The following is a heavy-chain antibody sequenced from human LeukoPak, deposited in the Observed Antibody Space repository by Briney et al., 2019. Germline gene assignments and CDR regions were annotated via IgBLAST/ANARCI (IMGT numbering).Heavy chain of an antibody. Sequence: GGSLRLSCAASGFTFSKHWMSWVRQAPGKGLEWVANIKEDGSETYYVDSVKGRFTISRDNAKNSLYLQMNSLRAEDTAVYYCARARGFDYWGQGTRVTVSS. CDR1: GFTFSKHW. V-gene: IGHV3-7*04. J-gene: IGHJ4*02. CDR2: IKEDGSET. CDR3: ARARGFDY.